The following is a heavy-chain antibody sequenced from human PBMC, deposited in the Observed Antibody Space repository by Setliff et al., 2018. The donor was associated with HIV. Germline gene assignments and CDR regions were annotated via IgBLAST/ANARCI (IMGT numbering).Heavy chain of an antibody. CDR3: AKRRQLAEDYY. Sequence: GESLKISCAASGIIFTKCGLSWVRQAPGKGLEWISGICGSDGATYYADSVKGRFTISRDNSKNTLYLQMNSLRAEDTAVYYCAKRRQLAEDYYWGQGTLVTVSS. CDR1: GIIFTKCG. D-gene: IGHD6-6*01. J-gene: IGHJ4*02. CDR2: ICGSDGAT. V-gene: IGHV3-23*01.